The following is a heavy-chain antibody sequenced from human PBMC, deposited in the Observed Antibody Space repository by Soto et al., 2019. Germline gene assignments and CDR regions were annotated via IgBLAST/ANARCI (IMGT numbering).Heavy chain of an antibody. Sequence: PGGSLRLSCTASGFTFGDYAMSWVSQAPGKGLEWVGFIRSKAYGGTTEYAASVKGRFTISRDDSKSIAYLQMNSLKTEDTAVYYCTRDRYYYDRSGYLTYWGQGTLVTVSS. D-gene: IGHD3-22*01. CDR1: GFTFGDYA. J-gene: IGHJ4*02. CDR2: IRSKAYGGTT. CDR3: TRDRYYYDRSGYLTY. V-gene: IGHV3-49*04.